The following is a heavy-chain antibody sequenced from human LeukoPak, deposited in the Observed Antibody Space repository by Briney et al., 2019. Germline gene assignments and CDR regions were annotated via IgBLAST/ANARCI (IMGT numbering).Heavy chain of an antibody. V-gene: IGHV4-59*08. CDR1: GGSISSYY. CDR2: IYYSDSGSA. Sequence: SETLSLTCTVSGGSISSYYWSWIRQPPGRGLEWIGYIYYSDSGSATYNPSLKSRVTISVDTSKNQFSLRLSSVTAADTAVYYCARHVPRARWVHSEYFQLWGQGTLVTVSS. J-gene: IGHJ1*01. CDR3: ARHVPRARWVHSEYFQL. D-gene: IGHD5-24*01.